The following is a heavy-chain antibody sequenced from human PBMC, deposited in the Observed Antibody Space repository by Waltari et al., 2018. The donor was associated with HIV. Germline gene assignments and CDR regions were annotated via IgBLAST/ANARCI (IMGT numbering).Heavy chain of an antibody. Sequence: QVQLQESGPGLVKPSETLSLTCTASGGSLSSSYCSWIRQPAGKGLEWIGRIYTSGSTNYNPSLKSRVTMSVDTSKNQFSLKLSSVTAADTAVYYCAREGDGYNTGFDYWGQGTLVTVSS. CDR3: AREGDGYNTGFDY. J-gene: IGHJ4*02. CDR1: GGSLSSSY. D-gene: IGHD5-12*01. CDR2: IYTSGST. V-gene: IGHV4-4*07.